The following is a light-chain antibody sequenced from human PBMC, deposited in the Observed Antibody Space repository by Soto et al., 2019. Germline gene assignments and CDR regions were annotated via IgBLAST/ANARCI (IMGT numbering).Light chain of an antibody. CDR3: QQYNNWPLT. V-gene: IGKV3-15*01. CDR1: QGVTSN. CDR2: RAS. J-gene: IGKJ4*01. Sequence: EIVMTQSPATLSVPPGERATLSCRASQGVTSNLAWYQQIPGQAPRLLIYRASTRATGIPARFSGSGSGTEFTLTISSLQSEDFAVYHCQQYNNWPLTFGGGTKVEIK.